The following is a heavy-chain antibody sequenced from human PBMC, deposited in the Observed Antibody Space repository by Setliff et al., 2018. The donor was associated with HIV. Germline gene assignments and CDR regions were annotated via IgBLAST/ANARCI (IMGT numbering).Heavy chain of an antibody. D-gene: IGHD3-22*01. CDR1: GFTFSSYG. CDR2: IWYEGSKK. J-gene: IGHJ4*02. V-gene: IGHV3-33*06. Sequence: SCAASGFTFSSYGMDWVRQAPGKGLEWVAIIWYEGSKKYYADSVKGRFTMSRDNSKNTLYPQMNSLRAEDTAVYYCAKDHKGYYYDSSGYHYEGVDYWGQGTLVTVSS. CDR3: AKDHKGYYYDSSGYHYEGVDY.